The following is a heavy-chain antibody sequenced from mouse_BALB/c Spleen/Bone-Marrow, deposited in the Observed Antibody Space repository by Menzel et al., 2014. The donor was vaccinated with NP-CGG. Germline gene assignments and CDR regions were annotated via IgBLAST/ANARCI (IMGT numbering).Heavy chain of an antibody. CDR1: GHAFXNYL. J-gene: IGHJ4*01. Sequence: QVQLQQSGAELVRPGTSVKVSCKASGHAFXNYLLEWVKQRPGQGLEWIGVINPGSGGTKYNEKFKGKATLTVGKSSSTAYMQLSSLTSDDSAVYFCARRNRDYYAMDYWGQGTSVTVSS. CDR2: INPGSGGT. V-gene: IGHV1-54*01. CDR3: ARRNRDYYAMDY.